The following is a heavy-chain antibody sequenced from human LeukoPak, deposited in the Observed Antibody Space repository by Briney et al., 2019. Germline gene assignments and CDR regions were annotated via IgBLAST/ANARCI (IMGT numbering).Heavy chain of an antibody. V-gene: IGHV3-7*03. D-gene: IGHD3-22*01. CDR1: GFTFSSYW. Sequence: PGGSLRLSCAASGFTFSSYWMTWVRQAPGKGLEWVANIKQDGSEKFYVDSVKGRFTIARDNAKNSLYLQMNSLRAEDTALYYCAREKPFYDSSGYNYPIAFDYWGQGTLVTVSS. CDR2: IKQDGSEK. J-gene: IGHJ4*02. CDR3: AREKPFYDSSGYNYPIAFDY.